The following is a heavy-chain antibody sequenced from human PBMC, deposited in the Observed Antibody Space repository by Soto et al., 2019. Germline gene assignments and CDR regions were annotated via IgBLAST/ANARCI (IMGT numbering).Heavy chain of an antibody. CDR3: ARGGTYSNYYYGMDV. V-gene: IGHV3-30-3*01. J-gene: IGHJ6*02. CDR2: ISYDGSNK. Sequence: GGSLRLSCAASGFTFSSYAMHWVRQAPGKGLEWVAVISYDGSNKYYADSVKGRFTISRDNSKNTLYLQMNSLRAEDTAVYYCARGGTYSNYYYGMDVWGQGTTVTVSS. CDR1: GFTFSSYA. D-gene: IGHD4-4*01.